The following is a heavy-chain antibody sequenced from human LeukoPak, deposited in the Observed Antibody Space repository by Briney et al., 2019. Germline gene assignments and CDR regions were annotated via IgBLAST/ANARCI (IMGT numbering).Heavy chain of an antibody. V-gene: IGHV1-69*01. J-gene: IGHJ4*02. CDR1: GCTFSSYA. CDR2: IIPIFGTA. CDR3: ARDTYYYDSSGYNPFSY. Sequence: GPSVKVSWKAYGCTFSSYAISWVRQAPGQGLEWMRGIIPIFGTANYAQKFQGRVTITADESTSTAYMELSSLRSEDTAVYYCARDTYYYDSSGYNPFSYWGQGTLVTVSS. D-gene: IGHD3-22*01.